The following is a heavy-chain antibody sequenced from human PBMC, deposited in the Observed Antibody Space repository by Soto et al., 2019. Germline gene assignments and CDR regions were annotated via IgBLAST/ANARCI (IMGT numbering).Heavy chain of an antibody. Sequence: QVQLQQWGAGLLKPSETLSLTCAVYGGSFSGYYWSWIRQPPGKGLEWSGEINHSGSTNYNPSLKSRVTISVDTSKNQFSLKLSSVTAADTAVYYCARGAAAAGTEYYYYGMDVWGQGTTVTVSS. CDR2: INHSGST. D-gene: IGHD6-13*01. CDR3: ARGAAAAGTEYYYYGMDV. CDR1: GGSFSGYY. J-gene: IGHJ6*02. V-gene: IGHV4-34*01.